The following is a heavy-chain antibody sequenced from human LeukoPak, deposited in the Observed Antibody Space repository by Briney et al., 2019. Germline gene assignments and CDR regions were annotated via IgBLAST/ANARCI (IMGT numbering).Heavy chain of an antibody. Sequence: SGTLSLTCGVSGYSIGSGYSWAWIRHPPGKGREWIGSMSYDGSTHNNPSLQSRSTISEATSKTKFSLRLSSLTAAATPVYPFARASIAGVGNETPSYWFDSGSEGRLVTVSS. J-gene: IGHJ5*01. CDR3: ARASIAGVGNETPSYWFDS. CDR2: MSYDGST. CDR1: GYSIGSGYS. V-gene: IGHV4-38-2*01. D-gene: IGHD6-6*01.